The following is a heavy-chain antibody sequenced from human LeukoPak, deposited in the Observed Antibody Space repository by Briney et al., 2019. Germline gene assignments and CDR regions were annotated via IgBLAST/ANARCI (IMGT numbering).Heavy chain of an antibody. CDR3: ATGDILTGYLY. CDR1: GGSISSYY. Sequence: SETLSLTCTVSGGSISSYYWSWIRQPPGKGLEWIGYIYYSGSTNYNPSLKSRVTISVDTSKNQFSLKLSSVTAADTAVYYRATGDILTGYLYWGQGTLVTVSS. D-gene: IGHD3-9*01. V-gene: IGHV4-59*08. J-gene: IGHJ4*02. CDR2: IYYSGST.